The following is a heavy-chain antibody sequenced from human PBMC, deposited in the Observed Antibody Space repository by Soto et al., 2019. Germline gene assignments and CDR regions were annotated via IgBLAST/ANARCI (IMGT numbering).Heavy chain of an antibody. D-gene: IGHD2-2*02. Sequence: ASVKVSCKVSGYTLTELSMHWVRQAPGKGLEWMGGFDPEDGETISAQKFQGRVTMTEDTSTDTAYMELSSLRSEDTAVYYCATVSGCSSTSCYTGILYYYYGMDVWGQGXTVTVSS. V-gene: IGHV1-24*01. J-gene: IGHJ6*02. CDR3: ATVSGCSSTSCYTGILYYYYGMDV. CDR1: GYTLTELS. CDR2: FDPEDGET.